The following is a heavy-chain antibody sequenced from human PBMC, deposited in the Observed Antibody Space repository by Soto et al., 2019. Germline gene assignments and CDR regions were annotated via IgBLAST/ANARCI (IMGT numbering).Heavy chain of an antibody. CDR3: ARHPNDYGGQDAFDI. Sequence: QLQLQESGPGLVKPSETLSLTCTVSGGSISSISYYWGWIRQPPGKGLEWIGSIYYSGSTYYNPSLKSRVTISVDTSKNQFSLKLSSVTAADTAVYYCARHPNDYGGQDAFDIWGQGTMVTVSS. CDR2: IYYSGST. CDR1: GGSISSISYY. V-gene: IGHV4-39*01. J-gene: IGHJ3*02. D-gene: IGHD4-17*01.